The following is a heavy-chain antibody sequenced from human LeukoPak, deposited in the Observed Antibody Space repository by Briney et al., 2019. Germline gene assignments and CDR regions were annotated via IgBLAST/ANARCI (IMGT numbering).Heavy chain of an antibody. CDR3: ATSLGPLTEY. Sequence: PGGSLRLSCAASGFAFSSNWMHWVRRTPGKGLVWVSCINSGGSGTSYADSVEGRFTISRDNAKNTLYLQMNSLKGEDTAVYYCATSLGPLTEYWGQGTLVTVSS. D-gene: IGHD7-27*01. V-gene: IGHV3-74*01. CDR2: INSGGSGT. CDR1: GFAFSSNW. J-gene: IGHJ4*02.